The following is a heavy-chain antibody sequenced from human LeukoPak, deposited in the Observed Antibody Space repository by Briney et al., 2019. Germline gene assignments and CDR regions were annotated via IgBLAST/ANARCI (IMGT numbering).Heavy chain of an antibody. J-gene: IGHJ4*02. V-gene: IGHV4-59*08. Sequence: SETLSLTCTVSGGSISSYYWSWIRQPPGKGLEWIGHIYNSGSTNYNPSLKSRVTISGDTSKNQFSLKLSSVTAADTAVYYCARSGGYNFDYWGQGTLVTVSS. CDR2: IYNSGST. D-gene: IGHD1-26*01. CDR3: ARSGGYNFDY. CDR1: GGSISSYY.